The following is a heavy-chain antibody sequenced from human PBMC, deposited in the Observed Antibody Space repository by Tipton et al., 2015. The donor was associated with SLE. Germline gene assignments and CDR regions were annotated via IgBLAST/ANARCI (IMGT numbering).Heavy chain of an antibody. D-gene: IGHD1-7*01. V-gene: IGHV4-34*01. CDR2: IADTGSP. CDR3: ARRYNWNYKDYFDY. Sequence: TLSLTCAVYGGSFSGYHWTWIRQPPGQGLEWIGEIADTGSPNYNPSLKSRVTISLDTSKSQFSLKLTSVTAADTAAYYCARRYNWNYKDYFDYWGQGTPVTVSS. J-gene: IGHJ4*02. CDR1: GGSFSGYH.